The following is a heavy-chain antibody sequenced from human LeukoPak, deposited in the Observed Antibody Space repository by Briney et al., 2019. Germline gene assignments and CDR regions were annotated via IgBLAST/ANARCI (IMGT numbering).Heavy chain of an antibody. V-gene: IGHV3-20*04. CDR3: AMFTGGFDY. CDR1: GFTFSSYP. J-gene: IGHJ4*02. D-gene: IGHD3-10*01. CDR2: IDYNGGRT. Sequence: GTSLRLSCAASGFTFSSYPLHWVRQAPGKGLEWVSGIDYNGGRTGYADSVKGRFTISRDNAKNSLYLQMNSLGAEDTAVYYCAMFTGGFDYWGQGTLVTVSS.